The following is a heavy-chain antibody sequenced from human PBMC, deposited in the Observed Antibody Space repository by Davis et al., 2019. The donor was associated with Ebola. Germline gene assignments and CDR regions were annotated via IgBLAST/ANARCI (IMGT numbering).Heavy chain of an antibody. V-gene: IGHV4-59*08. CDR2: IYYSGST. CDR1: GGSISSYY. CDR3: ARLTRVVDYYDSSGYWGLGYFDY. D-gene: IGHD3-22*01. Sequence: MPSETLSLTCTVSGGSISSYYWSWIRQPPGKGLEWIGYIYYSGSTNYNPSLKSRVTISVDTSKNQFSLKLSSVTAADTAVYYCARLTRVVDYYDSSGYWGLGYFDYWGQGTLVTVSS. J-gene: IGHJ4*02.